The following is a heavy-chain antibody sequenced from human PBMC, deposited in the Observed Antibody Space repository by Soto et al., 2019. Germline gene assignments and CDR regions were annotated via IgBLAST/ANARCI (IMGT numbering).Heavy chain of an antibody. CDR2: MKSKKDGGAT. J-gene: IGHJ1*01. Sequence: EVLLVESGGGLVEPGGSLRLSCAASGFTFSNAWMSWVRQAPGKGLEWFGRMKSKKDGGATDFAAPVKGRFAISRDDSKNTLYLQMNSLKTEDTAVYFCITDYYDATGYYGYFQYWGQGTLLTVSS. CDR3: ITDYYDATGYYGYFQY. V-gene: IGHV3-15*01. CDR1: GFTFSNAW. D-gene: IGHD3-22*01.